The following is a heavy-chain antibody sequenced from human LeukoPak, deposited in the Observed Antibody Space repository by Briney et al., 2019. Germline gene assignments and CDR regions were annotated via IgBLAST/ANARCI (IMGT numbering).Heavy chain of an antibody. J-gene: IGHJ6*02. CDR2: INPNSGGT. V-gene: IGHV1-2*02. D-gene: IGHD5-12*01. CDR1: GYTFTGYY. CDR3: ASRGYRDHGIYMDV. Sequence: ASVKVSCKASGYTFTGYYMHWVRQAPGQGLEWMGWINPNSGGTDYTQEFQGRVTMTSDTSTSTAYMELRWLRADDTAVYYCASRGYRDHGIYMDVWGQGTTVTVSS.